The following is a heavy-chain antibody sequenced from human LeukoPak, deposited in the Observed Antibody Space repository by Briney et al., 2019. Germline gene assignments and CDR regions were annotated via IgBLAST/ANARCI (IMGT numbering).Heavy chain of an antibody. D-gene: IGHD2-2*01. CDR2: INPNSGGT. J-gene: IGHJ6*03. Sequence: ASVKVSCKASGYTFTSYYMHWVRQAPGQGLEWMGRINPNSGGTNYAQKFQGRVTMTRDTSISTAYMELSRLRSDDTAVYYCAGNYCSSTSCNYYYYYMDVWGKGTTVTVSS. V-gene: IGHV1-2*06. CDR3: AGNYCSSTSCNYYYYYMDV. CDR1: GYTFTSYY.